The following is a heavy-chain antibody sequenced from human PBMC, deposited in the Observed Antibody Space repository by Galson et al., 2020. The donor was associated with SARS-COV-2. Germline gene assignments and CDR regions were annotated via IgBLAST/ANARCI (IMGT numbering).Heavy chain of an antibody. CDR3: AGLRPTAGIYPFDN. Sequence: SETLSLTCTVSGGSISSYYWSWIRQPPGKGLEWIGYIFYSGSTKYNPSLKSRVTISVDTSINQFSLKVSSVTAADTAVYYCAGLRPTAGIYPFDNWGQGTLVTVSS. V-gene: IGHV4-59*01. CDR2: IFYSGST. CDR1: GGSISSYY. D-gene: IGHD4-17*01. J-gene: IGHJ4*02.